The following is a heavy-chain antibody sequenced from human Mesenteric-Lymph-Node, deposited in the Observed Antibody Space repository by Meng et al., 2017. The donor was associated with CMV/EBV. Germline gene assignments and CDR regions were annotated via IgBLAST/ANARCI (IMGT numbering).Heavy chain of an antibody. CDR3: AREIREGGYYYYFAMDV. D-gene: IGHD2-15*01. Sequence: GESLKISCAASGFTFSAYSMNWVRQAPGKGLEWVSFISSSSTYIYYADSVKGRFTVSRDNAKNSLYLQMNSLRAEDRAVYYCAREIREGGYYYYFAMDVWGQGTTVTVSS. V-gene: IGHV3-21*01. J-gene: IGHJ6*02. CDR2: ISSSSTYI. CDR1: GFTFSAYS.